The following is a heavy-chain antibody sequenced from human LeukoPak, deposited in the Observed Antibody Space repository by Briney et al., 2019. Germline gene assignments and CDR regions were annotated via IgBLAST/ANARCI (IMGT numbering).Heavy chain of an antibody. CDR1: GFTFDDYA. V-gene: IGHV3-9*01. CDR3: ARRYGDFSPDDY. Sequence: GGSLRLSCAASGFTFDDYAMHWVRQAPGKGLEWVSGISWNSGSIGYADSVKGRFTISRDNAKNSLYLQMNILRAEDTAVYYCARRYGDFSPDDYWGQGTLVTVSS. CDR2: ISWNSGSI. D-gene: IGHD4-17*01. J-gene: IGHJ4*02.